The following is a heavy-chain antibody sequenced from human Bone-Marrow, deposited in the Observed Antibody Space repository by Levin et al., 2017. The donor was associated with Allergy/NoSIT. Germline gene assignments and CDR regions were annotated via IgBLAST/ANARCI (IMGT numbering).Heavy chain of an antibody. CDR1: GFTFRSYD. Sequence: PGGSLRLSCAASGFTFRSYDMHWVRQAPGKGLEWVSSISGSGTNTYYADSVKGRFTISRDNSKNTLYLQMNSLRGEDTAFYSCAKRHYYGSGGFDSWGQGTLVTVSS. V-gene: IGHV3-23*01. D-gene: IGHD3-10*01. J-gene: IGHJ5*01. CDR2: ISGSGTNT. CDR3: AKRHYYGSGGFDS.